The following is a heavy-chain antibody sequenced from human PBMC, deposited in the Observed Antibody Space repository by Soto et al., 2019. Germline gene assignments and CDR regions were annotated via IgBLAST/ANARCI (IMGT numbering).Heavy chain of an antibody. CDR2: IRSDSASSAI. CDR1: GFTFGGSP. CDR3: VLEGCRRTVCYSLDL. V-gene: IGHV3-73*01. D-gene: IGHD2-2*01. J-gene: IGHJ5*02. Sequence: EAQLVQSGGGLVQPGGSLQLSCAASGFTFGGSPVHWVRQASGKGLEWVGRIRSDSASSAIAYAASVRGRFTLSRDDSKYTAYLQVSSLEVEDTARYYCVLEGCRRTVCYSLDLWGQGTLVTVSS.